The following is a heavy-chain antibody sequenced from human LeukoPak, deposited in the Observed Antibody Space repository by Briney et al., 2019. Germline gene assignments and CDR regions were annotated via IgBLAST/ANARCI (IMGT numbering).Heavy chain of an antibody. Sequence: GGSLRLSCAASGFTFSSYAMSWVRQAPGKGLEWVSAISGGGIGIYYADSLKGRFTISRDNSKNTLYLQMNSLRAEDTAVYYCAKLAGAAAGRNLDYWGQGTLVTVSS. CDR2: ISGGGIGI. D-gene: IGHD1-26*01. CDR3: AKLAGAAAGRNLDY. J-gene: IGHJ4*02. CDR1: GFTFSSYA. V-gene: IGHV3-23*01.